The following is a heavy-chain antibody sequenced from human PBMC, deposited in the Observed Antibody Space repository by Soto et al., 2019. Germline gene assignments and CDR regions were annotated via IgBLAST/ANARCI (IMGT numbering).Heavy chain of an antibody. Sequence: PSETLSLTCTVSGGSISSGDYYWSWIRQPPGKGLEWIGYIYYSGSTYYNPSLKSRVTISVDTSKNQFSLKLSSVTAADTAVYYCALLEWLLLDYYYYGMDVWGQGTTVTVSS. CDR1: GGSISSGDYY. J-gene: IGHJ6*02. CDR3: ALLEWLLLDYYYYGMDV. V-gene: IGHV4-30-4*01. CDR2: IYYSGST. D-gene: IGHD3-3*01.